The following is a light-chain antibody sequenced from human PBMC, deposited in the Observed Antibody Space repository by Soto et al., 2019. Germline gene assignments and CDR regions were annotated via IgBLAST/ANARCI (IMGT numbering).Light chain of an antibody. CDR3: SSYSSSNTPSYV. V-gene: IGLV2-14*01. J-gene: IGLJ1*01. Sequence: SVLTQPASVSGSPGQSLTISCTGTSSDDGGFHYVSWYQQHPGKAPKLIIYEVTNRPSGVSDRFSGSNSDNTASLTISGLQAEDEADYYCSSYSSSNTPSYVFGTGTKVTVL. CDR2: EVT. CDR1: SSDDGGFHY.